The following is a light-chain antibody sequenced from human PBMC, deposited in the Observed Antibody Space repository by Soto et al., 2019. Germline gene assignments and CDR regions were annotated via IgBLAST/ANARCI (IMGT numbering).Light chain of an antibody. CDR2: DVT. CDR1: SSDVGGYNY. J-gene: IGLJ1*01. Sequence: TSSDVGGYNYVSWYQQHPGKAPRLMIYDVTNRPSGVSDRFSGSKSGNTASLTISGLQAEDEADYYCSSYRRGSTYVFGTGTKVTVL. CDR3: SSYRRGSTYV. V-gene: IGLV2-14*03.